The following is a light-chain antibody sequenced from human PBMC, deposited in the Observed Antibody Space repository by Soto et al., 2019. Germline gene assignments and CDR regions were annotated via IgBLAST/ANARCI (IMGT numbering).Light chain of an antibody. CDR1: GSNIGAGYD. CDR2: GNS. Sequence: QSVLTQPPSASGTPGQRVTMSCSGSGSNIGAGYDVHWYQQLPGTAPKLLIYGNSNRPSGVPDQFSGSKSGTSASLVITGLQAEDEADYYCQSYDSSLSGVVFGGGTKLTVL. V-gene: IGLV1-40*01. CDR3: QSYDSSLSGVV. J-gene: IGLJ2*01.